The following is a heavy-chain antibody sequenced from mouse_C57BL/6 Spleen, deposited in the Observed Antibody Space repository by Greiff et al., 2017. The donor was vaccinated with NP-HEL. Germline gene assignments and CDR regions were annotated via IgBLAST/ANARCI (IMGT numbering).Heavy chain of an antibody. V-gene: IGHV5-6*01. J-gene: IGHJ1*03. CDR3: ARDYYGSSYGYFDV. Sequence: EVMLVESGGDLVKPGGSLKLSCAASGFTFSSYGMSWVRQTPDKRLEWVATISSGGSYTYYPDSVKGRFTISRDNSKNTLYLQRSSLKSEDTAMYYCARDYYGSSYGYFDVWGTGTTVTVSS. CDR2: ISSGGSYT. CDR1: GFTFSSYG. D-gene: IGHD1-1*01.